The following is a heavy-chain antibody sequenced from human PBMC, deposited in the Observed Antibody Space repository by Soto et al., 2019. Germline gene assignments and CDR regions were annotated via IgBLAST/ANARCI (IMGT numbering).Heavy chain of an antibody. CDR1: GFTFRISG. J-gene: IGHJ5*02. Sequence: PGGSLGLSCAVCGFTFRISGMHGLRKAQGKGREWVAVIGHDESNKYYADSGKGRFTISRDNSKNTLFLQMNSLRAEDTATYYCARHPRMTRGCHFDLWGHGTLVTVSS. V-gene: IGHV3-33*01. CDR2: IGHDESNK. D-gene: IGHD2-15*01. CDR3: ARHPRMTRGCHFDL.